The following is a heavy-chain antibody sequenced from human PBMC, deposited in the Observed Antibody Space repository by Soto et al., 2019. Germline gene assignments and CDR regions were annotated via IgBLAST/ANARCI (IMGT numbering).Heavy chain of an antibody. J-gene: IGHJ4*02. V-gene: IGHV3-9*01. CDR1: GFTFDIYA. CDR2: ISWNSGTR. D-gene: IGHD5-18*01. Sequence: EVQLVDSGGGLVQPGRSLRLSCAASGFTFDIYAMHWVRQAPGKGLEWVSSISWNSGTRGYADSVKGRFPISRDNAKNSLYLQMDSLRTEDTAFYYCAKKLGGYSYGYELDHWGQGTLVAFSS. CDR3: AKKLGGYSYGYELDH.